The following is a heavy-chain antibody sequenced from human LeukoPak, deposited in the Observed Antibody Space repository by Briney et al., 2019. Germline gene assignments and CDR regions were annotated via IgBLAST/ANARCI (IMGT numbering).Heavy chain of an antibody. J-gene: IGHJ4*02. CDR1: GGTFSSYA. CDR2: IIPILGIA. D-gene: IGHD3-10*01. V-gene: IGHV1-69*04. Sequence: ASVKVSCKASGGTFSSYAISWVRQAPGQGLEWMGRIIPILGIANYAQKFQGRVTITADKSTSTAYMELSSLRSEGTAVYYCAREYGSGSYSSEWGQGTLVTVSS. CDR3: AREYGSGSYSSE.